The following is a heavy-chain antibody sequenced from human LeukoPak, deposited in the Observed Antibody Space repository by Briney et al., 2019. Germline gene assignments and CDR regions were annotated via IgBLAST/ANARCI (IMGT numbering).Heavy chain of an antibody. CDR1: GFTFSSYA. CDR3: AKDLYYYDSSGYLESFDI. J-gene: IGHJ3*02. Sequence: PGGSLRLSCAASGFTFSSYAMSWVRQAPGKGLEWVSAIRGRGGSTYYADSVKGRFTISRDNSKNTLYLQMNSLRAEDTAVYYCAKDLYYYDSSGYLESFDIWGQGTMVTVSS. D-gene: IGHD3-22*01. CDR2: IRGRGGST. V-gene: IGHV3-23*01.